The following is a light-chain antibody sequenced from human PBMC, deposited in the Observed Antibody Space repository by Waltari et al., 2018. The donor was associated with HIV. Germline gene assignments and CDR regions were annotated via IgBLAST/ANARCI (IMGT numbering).Light chain of an antibody. J-gene: IGKJ5*01. CDR1: HTINKW. Sequence: DILLTQSPSTLAAFVGDRVTITCRASHTINKWLDRYQQRPGDPPKLLITKAATLEVGVPTRFRGRGSETEFTLTIDTLQPDDFAVYYCQQYDNLPSFGQGTRLE. V-gene: IGKV1-5*03. CDR2: KAA. CDR3: QQYDNLPS.